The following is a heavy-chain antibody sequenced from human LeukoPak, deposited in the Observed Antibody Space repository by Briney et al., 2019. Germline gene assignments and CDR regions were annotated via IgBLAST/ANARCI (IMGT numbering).Heavy chain of an antibody. D-gene: IGHD6-13*01. J-gene: IGHJ4*02. CDR1: GFSLSPSGMC. CDR2: IDWDDDK. CDR3: ARMVHSSSWFFDY. V-gene: IGHV2-70*01. Sequence: SGPALVKPSQTLTLTCTFSGFSLSPSGMCVSLIRDPPGKALEWLALIDWDDDKSYRTSLKTRITISKDTSKNHVVLTMTNMDPVDTATYYCARMVHSSSWFFDYWGQGTLVTVSS.